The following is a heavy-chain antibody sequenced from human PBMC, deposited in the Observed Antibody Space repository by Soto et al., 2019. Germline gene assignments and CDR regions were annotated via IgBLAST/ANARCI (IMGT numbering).Heavy chain of an antibody. Sequence: QVPLVESGGGVVQPGRSLRLSCAVSGFTFNDYAVHWVRQAPGKGLEWVAVISYDGSTKYYADSVRGRFTISSDNSKSTLYLQMNSLRVEDTAVYYCARDLQTYSSGWYADYWGQGTLVTVSS. CDR1: GFTFNDYA. CDR3: ARDLQTYSSGWYADY. V-gene: IGHV3-30-3*01. J-gene: IGHJ4*02. D-gene: IGHD6-19*01. CDR2: ISYDGSTK.